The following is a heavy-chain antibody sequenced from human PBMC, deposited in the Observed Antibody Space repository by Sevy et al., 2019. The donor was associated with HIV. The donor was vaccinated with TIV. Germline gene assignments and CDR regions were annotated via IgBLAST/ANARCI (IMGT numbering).Heavy chain of an antibody. D-gene: IGHD4-17*01. CDR1: GFTFTTYT. Sequence: GGSLRLSCTASGFTFTTYTMNWVRQAPGKGLEWVAYISSSSSSIFYADSVMGRFTISRDNAKNSLYLQMNDLRAEDTAVYYCARDEQTYGDYDYFDYWGQGTLVTVSS. V-gene: IGHV3-48*01. CDR3: ARDEQTYGDYDYFDY. J-gene: IGHJ4*02. CDR2: ISSSSSSI.